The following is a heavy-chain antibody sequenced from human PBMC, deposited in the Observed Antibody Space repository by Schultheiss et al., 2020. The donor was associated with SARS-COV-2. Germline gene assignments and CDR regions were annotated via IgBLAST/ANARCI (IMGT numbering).Heavy chain of an antibody. CDR3: ARVAAMKPLSPYYYYYGMDV. J-gene: IGHJ6*02. CDR2: IYYSGST. CDR1: GGSISSGDYY. Sequence: SQTLSLTCTVSGGSISSGDYYWSWIRQPPGKGLEWIGYIYYSGSTYYNPSLKSRVTISGDMSKNQFSVKLSSVTAADTAVYYCARVAAMKPLSPYYYYYGMDVWGQGTTVTVSS. D-gene: IGHD2-15*01. V-gene: IGHV4-30-4*01.